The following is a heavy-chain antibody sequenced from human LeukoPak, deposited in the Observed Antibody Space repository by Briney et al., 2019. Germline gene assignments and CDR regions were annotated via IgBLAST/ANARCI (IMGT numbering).Heavy chain of an antibody. V-gene: IGHV4-59*01. CDR3: ARDGADFWRGLANL. D-gene: IGHD3-3*01. J-gene: IGHJ5*02. Sequence: SETLSLTCSVSGGSISSYYWSWIRQPPGKGLEWIGDIYYSGSTNYNPSLKSRGTISVDTSKNQCSLKLSSVTAEATAVYYCARDGADFWRGLANLWGQGTLATVSS. CDR2: IYYSGST. CDR1: GGSISSYY.